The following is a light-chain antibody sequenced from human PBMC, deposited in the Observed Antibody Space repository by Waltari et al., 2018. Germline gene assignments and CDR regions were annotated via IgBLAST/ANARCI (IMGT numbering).Light chain of an antibody. V-gene: IGKV1-39*01. CDR1: QTISHY. CDR2: TAS. J-gene: IGKJ2*01. CDR3: QQSYNAPYT. Sequence: DIQMTQSPSSLYASVGDRVVITCRASQTISHYLNWYQHKPGSAPNLLIYTASTLQHGVPARFSGSGFGTDFTLIINDLQPEDFATYYCQQSYNAPYTFGQGTTLEI.